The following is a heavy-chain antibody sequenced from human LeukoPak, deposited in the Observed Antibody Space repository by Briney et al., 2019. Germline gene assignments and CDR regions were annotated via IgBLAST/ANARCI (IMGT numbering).Heavy chain of an antibody. CDR2: ISGSGGNT. D-gene: IGHD2-21*02. CDR3: AKPYGADCGGDCYFDY. J-gene: IGHJ4*02. Sequence: GGSLRLSCAAFGFTFSNYAISWVRQAPGKGLEWVSAISGSGGNTYYADSVKGRFTISRDNSKNTLHLQMSRLRAEDTALYYCAKPYGADCGGDCYFDYWGQGTLVSVSS. CDR1: GFTFSNYA. V-gene: IGHV3-23*01.